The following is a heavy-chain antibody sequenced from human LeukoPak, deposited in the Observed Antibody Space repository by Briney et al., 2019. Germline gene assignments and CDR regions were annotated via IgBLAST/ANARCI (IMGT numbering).Heavy chain of an antibody. Sequence: PGGSLRLSCAASGFTFSSYAMSWVRQTPARGLEWVSSLKGTGEKFYADSVKGRFTISRDNAKNTLYLQMNSLRVEDTAVYYCATVFKGSSLEDYWGRGTLVTVSS. D-gene: IGHD3-10*01. J-gene: IGHJ4*02. V-gene: IGHV3-23*01. CDR3: ATVFKGSSLEDY. CDR2: LKGTGEK. CDR1: GFTFSSYA.